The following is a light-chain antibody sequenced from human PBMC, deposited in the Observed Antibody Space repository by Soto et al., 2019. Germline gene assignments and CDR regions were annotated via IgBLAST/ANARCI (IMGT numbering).Light chain of an antibody. J-gene: IGKJ1*01. V-gene: IGKV1-5*03. CDR1: QSINTW. Sequence: DIQLTQSPSTLSASEGDRVTITCRASQSINTWLAWYQQKPGKAPKLLIYKASSLESGVPSRFSGSGSGTEFTLTVSSLQPDDFATYYCQQYNTYVWTFGQGTKVDIK. CDR3: QQYNTYVWT. CDR2: KAS.